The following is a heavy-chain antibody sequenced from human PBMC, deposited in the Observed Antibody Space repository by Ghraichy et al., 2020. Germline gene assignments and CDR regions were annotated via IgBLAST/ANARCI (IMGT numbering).Heavy chain of an antibody. CDR1: GFSLSTSGMR. Sequence: SGPTLVKPTQTLTLTCTFSGFSLSTSGMRVGWIRQPPGKALEWLARIDWDDDKFYTTSLKTRLTISSDTSKNQVVLTMTNMDPVDTATYYCARIATLGTYFDYWGQGILVTVSS. D-gene: IGHD6-13*01. CDR3: ARIATLGTYFDY. J-gene: IGHJ4*02. CDR2: IDWDDDK. V-gene: IGHV2-70*04.